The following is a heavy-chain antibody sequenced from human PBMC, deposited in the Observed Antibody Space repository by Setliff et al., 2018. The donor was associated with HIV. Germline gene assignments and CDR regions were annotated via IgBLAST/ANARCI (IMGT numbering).Heavy chain of an antibody. CDR3: ARDRSYYDSGGYYYAGWFDP. D-gene: IGHD3-22*01. V-gene: IGHV4-39*07. Sequence: SETLSLTCDVSGDLIRNSYYYWAWIRQSPGRGLEWIGSVYYSGITHYNPSLESRATISVDTSKNQFSLKLNSVTAADTAVYYCARDRSYYDSGGYYYAGWFDPWGQGTLVTVSS. J-gene: IGHJ5*02. CDR1: GDLIRNSYYY. CDR2: VYYSGIT.